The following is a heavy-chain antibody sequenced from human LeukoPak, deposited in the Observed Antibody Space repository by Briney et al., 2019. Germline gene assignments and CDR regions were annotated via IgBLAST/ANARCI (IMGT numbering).Heavy chain of an antibody. V-gene: IGHV4-34*01. CDR3: ARGPAQVHSYYSMDV. CDR2: INHSGST. J-gene: IGHJ6*03. D-gene: IGHD2-2*01. Sequence: PSETLSLTCAVYGGSFSGYYWSWIRQPPGKGLEWIGEINHSGSTNYNPSLKSRVTISVDTSKNQFSLKLSSVTAADTAVYYCARGPAQVHSYYSMDVWGKGTTVTVSS. CDR1: GGSFSGYY.